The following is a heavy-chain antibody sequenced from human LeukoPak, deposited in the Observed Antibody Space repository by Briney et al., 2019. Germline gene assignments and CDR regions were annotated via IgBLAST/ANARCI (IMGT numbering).Heavy chain of an antibody. CDR1: GYTFTAYH. Sequence: ASAKVSCKASGYTFTAYHLHWVRQAPGQGLEWMGWINPNNGDTNYAQKFRGRVTMTGDTSIGTAYMELSRLTSDDTAVYYCLRDRARAVARDWGQGTLVTVSS. D-gene: IGHD6-19*01. CDR3: LRDRARAVARD. CDR2: INPNNGDT. V-gene: IGHV1-2*02. J-gene: IGHJ4*02.